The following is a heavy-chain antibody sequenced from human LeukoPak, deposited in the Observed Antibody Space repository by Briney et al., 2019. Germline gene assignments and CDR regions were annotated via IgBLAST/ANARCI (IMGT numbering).Heavy chain of an antibody. V-gene: IGHV3-20*04. CDR3: AKNHLGSCYYHLHP. D-gene: IGHD3-22*01. CDR1: GFTFADYG. J-gene: IGHJ5*02. CDR2: ITGNGGSV. Sequence: GGSLRLSCASSGFTFADYGMSWVREAPGKGLEWVSGITGNGGSVGYADSMKGRFIISRDNAKNSLYLQMNSLRDEDTALYYFAKNHLGSCYYHLHPWGQGTLGPVSS.